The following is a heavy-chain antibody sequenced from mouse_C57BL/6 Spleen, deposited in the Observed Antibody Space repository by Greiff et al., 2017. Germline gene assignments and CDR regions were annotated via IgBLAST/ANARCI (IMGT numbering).Heavy chain of an antibody. CDR3: ARWSYCGSSYDYYAMDY. Sequence: VQLQQSVAELVRPGASVKLSCTASGFNIKNTYMHWVKQRPEQGLEWIGRIDPANGNAKYAPKFQGKATITADTSSNTAYLQLSSLTSEDTAIYYGARWSYCGSSYDYYAMDYWGQGTSVTVSS. V-gene: IGHV14-3*01. J-gene: IGHJ4*01. CDR1: GFNIKNTY. D-gene: IGHD1-1*01. CDR2: IDPANGNA.